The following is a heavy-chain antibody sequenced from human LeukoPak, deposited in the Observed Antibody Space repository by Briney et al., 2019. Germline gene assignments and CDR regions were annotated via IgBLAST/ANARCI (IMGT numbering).Heavy chain of an antibody. V-gene: IGHV1-46*01. Sequence: ASVKVSCKASGYTFTSYYMHWVRQAPGQGLEWMGIINPSGGSTSYAQKFQGRVTMTRDTSTSTVYMELSSLRSEDTAVYYCATATYYYDSSGYLRKPFDPWGQGTLVTVSS. D-gene: IGHD3-22*01. CDR3: ATATYYYDSSGYLRKPFDP. J-gene: IGHJ5*02. CDR2: INPSGGST. CDR1: GYTFTSYY.